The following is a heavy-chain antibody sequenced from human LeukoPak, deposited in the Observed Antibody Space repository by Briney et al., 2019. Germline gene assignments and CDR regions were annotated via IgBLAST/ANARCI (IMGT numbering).Heavy chain of an antibody. CDR1: GFTFSAFY. Sequence: PGGSLRLSCAASGFTFSAFYMSWIRQTPGKGLEYLSYLKGDNGDINYADSVRGRFTISRDNTKNSLYLQMNNLGAEDTAVYYCARVLRGYASYEGNWGQGTLVTVSS. CDR2: LKGDNGDI. V-gene: IGHV3-11*06. D-gene: IGHD5-12*01. J-gene: IGHJ4*02. CDR3: ARVLRGYASYEGN.